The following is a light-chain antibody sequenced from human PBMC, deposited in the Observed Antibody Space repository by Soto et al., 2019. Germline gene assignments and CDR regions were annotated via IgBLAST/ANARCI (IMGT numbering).Light chain of an antibody. CDR3: LQHNGYPRT. CDR1: QDISNY. J-gene: IGKJ1*01. Sequence: DIQMTQSPSAMSASVGDRVTITCRASQDISNYLAWFQQKPGKGPKRLIYAASSLQSGVPSRFSGSGSGTEFTLTIGSLQLEDFATYYCLQHNGYPRTFGQGTKVEIK. CDR2: AAS. V-gene: IGKV1-17*03.